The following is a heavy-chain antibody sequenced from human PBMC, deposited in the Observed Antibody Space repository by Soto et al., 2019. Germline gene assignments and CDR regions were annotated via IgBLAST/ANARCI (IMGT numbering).Heavy chain of an antibody. V-gene: IGHV1-18*01. CDR1: GYTFTSYG. CDR2: ISAYNGNT. CDR3: ARDALMQIAVAGLVDY. D-gene: IGHD6-19*01. J-gene: IGHJ4*02. Sequence: GGSVKVSCKASGYTFTSYGISWVRQAPGQGLEWMGWISAYNGNTNYAQKLQGRVTMTTDTSTSTAYMELRSLRSDDTAVYYCARDALMQIAVAGLVDYWGQGTLVTVSS.